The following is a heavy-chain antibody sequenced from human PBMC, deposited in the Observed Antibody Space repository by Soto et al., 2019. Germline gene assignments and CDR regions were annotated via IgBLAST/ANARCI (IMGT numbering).Heavy chain of an antibody. V-gene: IGHV1-69*06. CDR3: ARGAECRGYCLKKFTWLDP. CDR2: IVPIYRSS. CDR1: GGAFNNYV. J-gene: IGHJ5*02. Sequence: QVQLVQSGAEMKTPGSSVNVSCTLSGGAFNNYVISWVRQAPGQGLEWVGSIVPIYRSSLFAQKFQGRVTIAADRSTSTVYMELSSLTPEDTAVYYCARGAECRGYCLKKFTWLDPWGQGTLVTVSS. D-gene: IGHD2-15*01.